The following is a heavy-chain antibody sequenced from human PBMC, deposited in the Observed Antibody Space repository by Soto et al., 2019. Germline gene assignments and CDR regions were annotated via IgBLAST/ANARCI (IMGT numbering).Heavy chain of an antibody. CDR1: GFTFSNFG. Sequence: GGSLRLSCAASGFTFSNFGMHWVRQAPDTGLDWVAAVTYDGTNKYYADSVKGRFTISKDNSKNTLYLQMNSLRVDDTAVYYCARDQLYYNDISGRPLNAFDVWGQGTMVTVSS. CDR3: ARDQLYYNDISGRPLNAFDV. J-gene: IGHJ3*01. D-gene: IGHD3-22*01. V-gene: IGHV3-30*03. CDR2: VTYDGTNK.